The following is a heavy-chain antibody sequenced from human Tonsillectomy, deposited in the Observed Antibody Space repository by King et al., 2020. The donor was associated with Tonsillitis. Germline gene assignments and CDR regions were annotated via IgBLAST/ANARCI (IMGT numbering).Heavy chain of an antibody. CDR3: ARDAYGSRSWYPEYFQH. D-gene: IGHD6-13*01. Sequence: RQAPGKGLEWVAVIWYDGSNKYYADSVKSRFTISRDNSKNTLYLQMNSLRAEDTAVYSCARDAYGSRSWYPEYFQHWGQGTLFTVSS. CDR2: IWYDGSNK. J-gene: IGHJ1*01. V-gene: IGHV3-33*01.